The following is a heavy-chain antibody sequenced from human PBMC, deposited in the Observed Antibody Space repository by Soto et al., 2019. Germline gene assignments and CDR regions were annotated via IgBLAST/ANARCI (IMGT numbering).Heavy chain of an antibody. D-gene: IGHD6-19*01. J-gene: IGHJ4*02. Sequence: EVRLLESGGGLVQPGGSLRLSCVASGFTFGDRAMGWVRQTPGRGLQWVAAIIGGPANRAYYTESVKGRFTISRDNSKSTLYLQMNSLRAGDTAVYYCAKDKMEQWLVGGYFENWGQGALVTVSS. V-gene: IGHV3-23*01. CDR2: IIGGPANRA. CDR1: GFTFGDRA. CDR3: AKDKMEQWLVGGYFEN.